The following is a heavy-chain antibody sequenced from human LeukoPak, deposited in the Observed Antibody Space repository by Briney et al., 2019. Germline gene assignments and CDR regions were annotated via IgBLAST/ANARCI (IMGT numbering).Heavy chain of an antibody. D-gene: IGHD6-13*01. CDR1: GFTFSTYS. CDR2: ISTSGSYI. CDR3: ARIGAGSSRDY. V-gene: IGHV3-21*01. Sequence: GGSLRLSCAASGFTFSTYSMNWVRQAPGKGPECVSYISTSGSYIYHADSLKGRFTISRDNAKNSLYLQMNSLRAEDTAVYYCARIGAGSSRDYWGQGTLVTVSS. J-gene: IGHJ4*02.